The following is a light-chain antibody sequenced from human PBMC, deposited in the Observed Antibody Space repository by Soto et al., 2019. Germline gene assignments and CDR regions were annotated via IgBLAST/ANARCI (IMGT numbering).Light chain of an antibody. CDR1: SGSVSASYY. CDR3: VLYMGSGMLV. CDR2: TTN. V-gene: IGLV8-61*01. J-gene: IGLJ2*01. Sequence: QTVVTQEPSFSVSPGGTVTLTCGLSSGSVSASYYPSWYQQTPGQAPRTLIYTTNTRSSGVPDRFSGSILGNKAALTITGAQADDESDYYCVLYMGSGMLVFGGGTKL.